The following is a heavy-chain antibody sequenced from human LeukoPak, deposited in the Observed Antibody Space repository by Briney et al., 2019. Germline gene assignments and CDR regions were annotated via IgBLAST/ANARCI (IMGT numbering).Heavy chain of an antibody. CDR1: GGSISSGGYS. Sequence: SQTLSLTCAVSGGSISSGGYSWSWIRQPPGKGLEWIGYIYHSGSTYYNPSLKSRVTISVDRSKNQFSLKLSSVTAADTAVYYCARGRAAAGYYGMDVWGNGTTVTVSS. CDR2: IYHSGST. V-gene: IGHV4-30-2*01. J-gene: IGHJ6*04. D-gene: IGHD6-13*01. CDR3: ARGRAAAGYYGMDV.